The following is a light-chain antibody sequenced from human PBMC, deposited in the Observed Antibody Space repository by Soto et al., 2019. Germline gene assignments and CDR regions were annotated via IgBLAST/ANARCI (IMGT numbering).Light chain of an antibody. CDR2: AAS. CDR1: QSVLYTSNNKNY. Sequence: DSVMTQSPESLAVALGERATINCKSSQSVLYTSNNKNYLAWYQQKPGKAPKLLIYAASTLQSGVPSRFSGSGSGTDFTLTINGLQNEDVATYDCQKYDRATFTFGPGTKVDIK. CDR3: QKYDRATFT. J-gene: IGKJ3*01. V-gene: IGKV4-1*01.